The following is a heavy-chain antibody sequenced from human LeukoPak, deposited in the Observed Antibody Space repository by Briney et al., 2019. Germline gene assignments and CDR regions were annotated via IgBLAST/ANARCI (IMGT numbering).Heavy chain of an antibody. CDR3: ARPVLQLDQYNWFDP. CDR2: INPNSGGT. J-gene: IGHJ5*02. V-gene: IGHV1-2*02. Sequence: GASVKVSCKASGYTFTGYYMHWVRQAPGQGLEWMGWINPNSGGTNYAQKFQGRVTMTRDTSISTAYMELSRLRSDDTAVYYCARPVLQLDQYNWFDPWGQGTLVTVSS. D-gene: IGHD6-6*01. CDR1: GYTFTGYY.